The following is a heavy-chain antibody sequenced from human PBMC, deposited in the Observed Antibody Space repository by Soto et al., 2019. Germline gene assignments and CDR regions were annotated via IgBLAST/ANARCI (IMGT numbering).Heavy chain of an antibody. V-gene: IGHV3-23*01. CDR1: GFTFSSYA. CDR2: ISGSGGST. D-gene: IGHD6-6*01. Sequence: EVQLLESGGGLVQPGGSLRLSCAASGFTFSSYAMSWVRQAPGKGLEWVSAISGSGGSTYYADSVKGRFTISRDNSKNTLYLQMNSLRAEDTAVSYCASCVAARFYYYYYMDVWGKGTTVTVSS. J-gene: IGHJ6*03. CDR3: ASCVAARFYYYYYMDV.